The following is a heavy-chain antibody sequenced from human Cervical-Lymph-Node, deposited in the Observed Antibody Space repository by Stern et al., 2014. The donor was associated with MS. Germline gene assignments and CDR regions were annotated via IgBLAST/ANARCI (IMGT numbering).Heavy chain of an antibody. D-gene: IGHD3-16*01. CDR2: IIPIFGTA. Sequence: MQLVESGAEVKKPGSSVKVSCKASGGTFSSYAISWVRQAPGHGLEWMGGIIPIFGTANYAQKFQGRVTITADESTSTAYMELSSLRSEDTAVYYCARAAMITFGGVSTSEDYWGQGTLVTVSS. V-gene: IGHV1-69*01. CDR1: GGTFSSYA. CDR3: ARAAMITFGGVSTSEDY. J-gene: IGHJ4*02.